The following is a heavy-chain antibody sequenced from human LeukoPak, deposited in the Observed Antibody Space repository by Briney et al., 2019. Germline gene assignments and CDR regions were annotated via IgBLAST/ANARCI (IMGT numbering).Heavy chain of an antibody. D-gene: IGHD5-18*01. CDR3: ARGRRIRGYSYYCVDY. V-gene: IGHV4-59*01. J-gene: IGHJ4*02. CDR1: GASLSSYY. CDR2: IYYSGST. Sequence: SETLSLTCTVSGASLSSYYRSWLWQPPGKGLEWVGYIYYSGSTNYNLALKSRVTISGDASKNQFSLKLSSVCAADTAVCYCARGRRIRGYSYYCVDYWGQGTLVTVSS.